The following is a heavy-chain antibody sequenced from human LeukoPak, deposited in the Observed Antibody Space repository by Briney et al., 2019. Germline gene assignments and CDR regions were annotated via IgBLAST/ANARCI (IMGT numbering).Heavy chain of an antibody. CDR2: IWNDGSNK. D-gene: IGHD2-15*01. V-gene: IGHV3-33*03. CDR1: GFTFRTYD. J-gene: IGHJ5*02. Sequence: GGSLRLSCAASGFTFRTYDLHWVRQAPGKGLEWVAVIWNDGSNKYYVDSVKGRFTISRDNSKNTLYLQMNSLRDEDTAVYNCATDMHLNWFDRWGQGTLVTVSS. CDR3: ATDMHLNWFDR.